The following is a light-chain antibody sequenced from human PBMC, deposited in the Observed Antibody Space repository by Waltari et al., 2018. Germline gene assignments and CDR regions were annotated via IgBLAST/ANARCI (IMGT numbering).Light chain of an antibody. CDR2: DFS. Sequence: QSALTQPASVSGSRGQSITLSCTGTSSDVGGYNYVSWYQQHPVKAPKLIIYDFSKRPSGCSNRFSGSESGNTASLTSSGLQAEDEADYYCSSYTSSSTLVFGGGTKLTVL. CDR1: SSDVGGYNY. J-gene: IGLJ3*02. CDR3: SSYTSSSTLV. V-gene: IGLV2-14*01.